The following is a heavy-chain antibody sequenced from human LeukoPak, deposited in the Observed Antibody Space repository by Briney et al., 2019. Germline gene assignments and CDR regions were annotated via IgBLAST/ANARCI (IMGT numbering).Heavy chain of an antibody. Sequence: PGGSLRLSCAASGFTFSSYWMHWVRQAPGKGLVWVSRINNDGSSTSCADSVKGRFTISRDNAKNTLFLQMNSLRAEDTAVYYCTRDGSSWSFDYWGQGTLVTVSS. J-gene: IGHJ4*02. CDR2: INNDGSST. CDR3: TRDGSSWSFDY. V-gene: IGHV3-74*01. CDR1: GFTFSSYW. D-gene: IGHD6-13*01.